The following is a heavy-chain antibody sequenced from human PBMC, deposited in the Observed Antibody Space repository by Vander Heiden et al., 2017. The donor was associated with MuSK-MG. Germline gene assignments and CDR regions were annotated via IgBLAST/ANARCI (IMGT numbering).Heavy chain of an antibody. J-gene: IGHJ4*02. CDR1: GFTFDDYA. Sequence: EVQLVESGGGLVQPGRSLRLSCAASGFTFDDYAMHWVRQAPGKGLEWVSGISWNSGIIGYADSVKGRFTISRDNAKNSLYLQMNSLRAEDTAFYYCAKEPYSYNSNSFDYWGQGTLVAVSS. CDR3: AKEPYSYNSNSFDY. D-gene: IGHD3-22*01. V-gene: IGHV3-9*01. CDR2: ISWNSGII.